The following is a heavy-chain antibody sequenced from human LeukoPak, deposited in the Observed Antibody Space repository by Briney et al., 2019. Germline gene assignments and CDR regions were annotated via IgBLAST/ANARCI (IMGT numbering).Heavy chain of an antibody. D-gene: IGHD6-19*01. CDR3: ASGGAVAGTERISFDP. CDR2: INPNSGGT. J-gene: IGHJ5*02. V-gene: IGHV1-2*02. CDR1: GHTFTVNH. Sequence: SVRVSCEASGHTFTVNHLHSVGRAAGQGVGWRGWINPNSGGTNYAQKFPGSVTLTRDTSISTTYMEPRRLSSDDTAVYYWASGGAVAGTERISFDPWGQGTLVTVSS.